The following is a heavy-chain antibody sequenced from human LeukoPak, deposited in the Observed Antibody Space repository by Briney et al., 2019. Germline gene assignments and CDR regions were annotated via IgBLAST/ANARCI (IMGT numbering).Heavy chain of an antibody. CDR1: GFTFSDYA. J-gene: IGHJ6*03. D-gene: IGHD6-25*01. CDR3: ARFAAGGSYYYYLDV. V-gene: IGHV3-69-1*02. CDR2: INSGGAI. Sequence: GGSLRLSCAASGFTFSDYAMTWVRQAPGKGLEWVSTINSGGAINYADSVKGRFTISRDNAKNSLYLQMNSLRADDTAVYYCARFAAGGSYYYYLDVWGKGTTVTVSS.